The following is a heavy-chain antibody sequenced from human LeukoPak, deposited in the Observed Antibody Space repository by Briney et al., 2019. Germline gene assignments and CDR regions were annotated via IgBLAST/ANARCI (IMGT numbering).Heavy chain of an antibody. CDR1: GGSFSGYY. CDR2: INHSGST. Sequence: SETLSLTCAVYGGSFSGYYWSWIRQPPGKGLEWIGEINHSGSTNYNLSLKSRVTISVDTSKNQFSLKLSSVTAADTAVYYCARFLKGVDTAITTYFDYWGQGTLVTVSS. V-gene: IGHV4-34*01. J-gene: IGHJ4*02. D-gene: IGHD5-18*01. CDR3: ARFLKGVDTAITTYFDY.